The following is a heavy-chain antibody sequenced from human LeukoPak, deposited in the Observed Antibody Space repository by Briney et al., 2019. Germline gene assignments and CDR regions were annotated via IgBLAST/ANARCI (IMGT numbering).Heavy chain of an antibody. CDR1: GGSISSYY. D-gene: IGHD3-16*02. CDR2: IYTSGST. V-gene: IGHV4-4*07. J-gene: IGHJ3*02. Sequence: SETLSLTCTVSGGSISSYYWSWIRQPAGKGLEWIGRIYTSGSTNYNPSLKSRVTMSVDTSKNQFSLKLSSVTAADTAVYYCARHGNYDYVWGSYRYMDAFDIWGQGTMVTVSS. CDR3: ARHGNYDYVWGSYRYMDAFDI.